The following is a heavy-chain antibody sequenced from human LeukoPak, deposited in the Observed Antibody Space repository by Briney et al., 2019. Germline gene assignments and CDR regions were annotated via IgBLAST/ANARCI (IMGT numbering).Heavy chain of an antibody. CDR2: IYYSGST. D-gene: IGHD3-10*01. J-gene: IGHJ3*02. Sequence: PSETLSLTCTVSGGSISSSSYYWGWIRQPPGKGLEWIGSIYYSGSTYYNPSLKSRVSMSVDTSKNQFSLKLTSVTAADTAVYYCARHAPRGSRAFDIWGQGTMVTVSS. CDR1: GGSISSSSYY. CDR3: ARHAPRGSRAFDI. V-gene: IGHV4-39*01.